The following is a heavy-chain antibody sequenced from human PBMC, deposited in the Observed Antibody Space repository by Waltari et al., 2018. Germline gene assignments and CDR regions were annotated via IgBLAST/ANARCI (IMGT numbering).Heavy chain of an antibody. D-gene: IGHD4-17*01. V-gene: IGHV3-30-3*01. J-gene: IGHJ6*02. CDR2: ISYDGTKP. CDR1: GFTFSIDK. CDR3: ARVGTVTQMYYYYGLDV. Sequence: QMQLMESGGGVVQGGWSLRLSCAASGFTFSIDKLHWDRKAPGKGLEWVALISYDGTKPFSADSVKGRFTISRDNSKNTLYLQMNTLRDEDTAVYYCARVGTVTQMYYYYGLDVWGQGTTVSVS.